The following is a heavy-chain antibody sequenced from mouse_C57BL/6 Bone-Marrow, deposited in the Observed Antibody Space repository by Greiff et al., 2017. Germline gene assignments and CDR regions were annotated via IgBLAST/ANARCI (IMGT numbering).Heavy chain of an antibody. J-gene: IGHJ3*01. Sequence: QVQLQQPGAELVRPGSSVKLSCKASGYTFTSYWMHWVKQRPIQGLEWIGNIDPSDSENHYNQKFQDKATLTVDKSSSTAYMQLSSLTSEDSAVYYCARTRGSSSWFAYWGQGTLVTVSA. D-gene: IGHD1-1*01. CDR1: GYTFTSYW. V-gene: IGHV1-52*01. CDR2: IDPSDSEN. CDR3: ARTRGSSSWFAY.